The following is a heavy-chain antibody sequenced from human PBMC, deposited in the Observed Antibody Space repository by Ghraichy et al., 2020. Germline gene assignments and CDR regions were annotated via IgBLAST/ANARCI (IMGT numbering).Heavy chain of an antibody. V-gene: IGHV3-7*01. D-gene: IGHD3-10*01. CDR1: EFTFRSSW. CDR2: IKEDGSAK. Sequence: GGSLRLSCQASEFTFRSSWMSWVRQAPGKGLEWVAEIKEDGSAKYYVDSVRGRFTISRDNAKNSLYLQMNSLRAEDTAVYFCARDPAFGALDYWGQGTLVTVSS. J-gene: IGHJ4*02. CDR3: ARDPAFGALDY.